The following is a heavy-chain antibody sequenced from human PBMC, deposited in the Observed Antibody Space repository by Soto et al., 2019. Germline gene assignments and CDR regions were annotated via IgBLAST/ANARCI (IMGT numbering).Heavy chain of an antibody. CDR2: IYYSGST. CDR1: GGSISSGGYY. Sequence: SETLSLTCTVSGGSISSGGYYWSWIRQHPGKGLEWIGYIYYSGSTYYNPSLKSRVTISADTSKNQFSLKLSSVTAADTAVYYCARVYAAVAGISTDFDYWGQGTLVTVSS. J-gene: IGHJ4*02. V-gene: IGHV4-31*03. CDR3: ARVYAAVAGISTDFDY. D-gene: IGHD6-19*01.